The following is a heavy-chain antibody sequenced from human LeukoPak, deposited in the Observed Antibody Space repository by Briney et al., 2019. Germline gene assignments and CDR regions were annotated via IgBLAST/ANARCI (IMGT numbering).Heavy chain of an antibody. CDR1: GFTFSSYA. J-gene: IGHJ5*02. CDR2: IWYDGSNK. Sequence: PGGSLRLSCAASGFTFSSYAIHWVRQAPGKGLEWVAVIWYDGSNKYYADSVKGRFTISRDNSKNTLYLQMNSLRAEDTAVYYCARLYGTYPGWFDPWGQGTLVTVSS. D-gene: IGHD4-17*01. CDR3: ARLYGTYPGWFDP. V-gene: IGHV3-33*08.